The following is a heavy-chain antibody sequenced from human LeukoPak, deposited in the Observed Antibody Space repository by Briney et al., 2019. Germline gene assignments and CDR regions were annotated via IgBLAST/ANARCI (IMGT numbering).Heavy chain of an antibody. D-gene: IGHD3-10*02. CDR3: AELGITMIGGV. V-gene: IGHV3-11*04. Sequence: LSLTCAVYGGSFSGYCMSWIRQAPGKGLEWVSYISSSSSTIYYADSVKGRFTISRDNAKNSLYLQMNSLRAEDTAVYYCAELGITMIGGVWGKGTTVTISS. CDR2: ISSSSSTI. J-gene: IGHJ6*04. CDR1: GGSFSGYC.